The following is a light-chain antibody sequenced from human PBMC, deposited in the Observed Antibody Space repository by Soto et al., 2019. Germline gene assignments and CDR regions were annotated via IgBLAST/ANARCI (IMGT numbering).Light chain of an antibody. CDR3: QQYNTYGWT. Sequence: DLQMTQSPSTLSASVGDRVTITCRASQSISSWLAWYQQKPGQAPKLLIYDASSLESGVPSRFSGSGSGTEVALTFGSRQPDDFATYICQQYNTYGWTCGQGTKVEIK. J-gene: IGKJ1*01. V-gene: IGKV1-5*01. CDR1: QSISSW. CDR2: DAS.